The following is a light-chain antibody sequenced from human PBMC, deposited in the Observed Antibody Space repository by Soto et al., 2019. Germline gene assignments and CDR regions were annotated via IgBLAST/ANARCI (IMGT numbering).Light chain of an antibody. V-gene: IGKV1-39*01. CDR2: AAS. CDR3: QQSYSTPMYP. Sequence: DIQMTQAPSSLSASVGDRVTITCRASQSISSYLNWYQQKPGKAPKLLIYAASSLQSRVTSRFIGSGSRTDFTLTISSLQPEDFAAYYCQQSYSTPMYPFGQVTKLVIK. CDR1: QSISSY. J-gene: IGKJ2*01.